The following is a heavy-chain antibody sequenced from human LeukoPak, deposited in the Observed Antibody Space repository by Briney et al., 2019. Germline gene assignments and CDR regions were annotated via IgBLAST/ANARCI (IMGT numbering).Heavy chain of an antibody. CDR1: GGSFSGYY. Sequence: SETLSLTCAVYGGSFSGYYWSWIRQPPGKGLEWIGEINHSGSTNYNPSLKSRVTISVDTSKNQFSLKLSSVTAADTAVYYCAKRAGYSGYDYARTNRQKYNWFDPWGQGTLVTVSS. D-gene: IGHD5-12*01. CDR2: INHSGST. V-gene: IGHV4-34*01. CDR3: AKRAGYSGYDYARTNRQKYNWFDP. J-gene: IGHJ5*02.